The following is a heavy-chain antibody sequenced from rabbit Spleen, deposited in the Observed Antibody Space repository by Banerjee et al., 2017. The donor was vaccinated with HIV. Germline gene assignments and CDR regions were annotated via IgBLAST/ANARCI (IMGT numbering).Heavy chain of an antibody. D-gene: IGHD1-1*01. CDR2: INAATGKP. CDR3: ARDLVGVIGWNFNL. Sequence: QSLEESGGDLVKPGASLTLSCKASGFSFSDRDVMCWVRQAPGKGLEWIACINAATGKPVYATWAKGRFTISRTSSTTVTLQMTSLTAADTATYLCARDLVGVIGWNFNLWGPGTLVTVS. V-gene: IGHV1S40*01. CDR1: GFSFSDRDV. J-gene: IGHJ4*01.